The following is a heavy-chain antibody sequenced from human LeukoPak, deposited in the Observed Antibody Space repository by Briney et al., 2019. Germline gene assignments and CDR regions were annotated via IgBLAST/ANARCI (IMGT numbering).Heavy chain of an antibody. CDR3: ARYIVVVVAAMGYNWFNP. D-gene: IGHD2-15*01. CDR2: YNGNT. V-gene: IGHV1-18*01. J-gene: IGHJ5*02. Sequence: YNGNTNYAQKLQGRVTMTTDTSTSTAYIELRSLRSDDTAVYYCARYIVVVVAAMGYNWFNPWGQGTLVTVSS.